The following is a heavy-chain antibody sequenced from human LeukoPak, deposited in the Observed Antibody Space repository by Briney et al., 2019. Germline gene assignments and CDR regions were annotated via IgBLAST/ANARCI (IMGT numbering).Heavy chain of an antibody. CDR3: ARAPKGMTTVRYYYYYYMDV. D-gene: IGHD4-11*01. CDR1: GGSISSGGYY. CDR2: IYYSGST. J-gene: IGHJ6*03. V-gene: IGHV4-31*03. Sequence: SETLSLTCTFSGGSISSGGYYWSWIRQHPGKGLEWIGYIYYSGSTYYNPSLKSRVTISVDTSKNQFSLKLSSVTAADTAVYYCARAPKGMTTVRYYYYYYMDVWGKGTTVTVSS.